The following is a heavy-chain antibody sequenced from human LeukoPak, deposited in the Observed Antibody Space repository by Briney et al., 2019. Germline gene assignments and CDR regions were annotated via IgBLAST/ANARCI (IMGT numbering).Heavy chain of an antibody. Sequence: ASVKVSCKVSGYTFTDYFMHWLRQAPGQGPEWMGWINTNSGGTKSAHKFLGKATMTRDTSISTAYMELSRLISDDAAVYYCARGPSSGAFDIWGQGTMVTVSS. J-gene: IGHJ3*02. D-gene: IGHD6-6*01. V-gene: IGHV1-2*02. CDR3: ARGPSSGAFDI. CDR2: INTNSGGT. CDR1: GYTFTDYF.